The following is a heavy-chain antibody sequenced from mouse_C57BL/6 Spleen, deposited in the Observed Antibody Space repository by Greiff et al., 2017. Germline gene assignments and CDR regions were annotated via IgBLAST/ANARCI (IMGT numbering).Heavy chain of an antibody. V-gene: IGHV1-47*01. CDR1: GYTFTTYP. D-gene: IGHD2-13*01. Sequence: QVQLPQSGAELVKPGASVKLSCKASGYTFTTYPIEWMKQNHGKSLEWIGNFNPYNNDTKYNEKFKGKVTLTVEKSSSTLYLELSRLTSDAAAVYVCARGGYDDYLYAIDYWGQGPSVTVAS. CDR3: ARGGYDDYLYAIDY. J-gene: IGHJ4*01. CDR2: FNPYNNDT.